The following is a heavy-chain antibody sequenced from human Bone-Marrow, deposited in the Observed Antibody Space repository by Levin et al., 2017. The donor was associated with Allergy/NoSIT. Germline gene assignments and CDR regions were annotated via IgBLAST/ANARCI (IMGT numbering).Heavy chain of an antibody. D-gene: IGHD5-12*01. CDR1: GGSISSSGYY. J-gene: IGHJ6*02. Sequence: TSETLSLTCTVSGGSISSSGYYWSWIRQHPGKGLEWIGWIYYSGTTSYNPSLKSRLIISVDTSKSQFSLRLSSVTAADTAMYYCAAERRGYDYSPGYYFYAMDVWGQGTTVTVSS. CDR2: IYYSGTT. V-gene: IGHV4-31*03. CDR3: AAERRGYDYSPGYYFYAMDV.